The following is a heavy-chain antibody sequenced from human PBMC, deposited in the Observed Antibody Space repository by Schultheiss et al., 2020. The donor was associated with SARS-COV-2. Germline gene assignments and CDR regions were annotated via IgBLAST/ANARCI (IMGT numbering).Heavy chain of an antibody. CDR1: GGSISSYY. J-gene: IGHJ5*02. V-gene: IGHV4-34*01. D-gene: IGHD6-19*01. CDR3: ARGGAYSSGPKVFDP. CDR2: INHSGST. Sequence: SQTLSLTCTVSGGSISSYYWSWIRQPPGKGLEWIGEINHSGSTNYNPSLKSRVTISVDTSKNQFSLKLSSVTAADTAVYYCARGGAYSSGPKVFDPWGQGTLVTVSS.